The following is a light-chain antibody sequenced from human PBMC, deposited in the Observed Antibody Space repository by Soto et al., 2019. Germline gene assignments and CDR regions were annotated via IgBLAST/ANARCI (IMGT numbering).Light chain of an antibody. V-gene: IGLV1-40*01. J-gene: IGLJ2*01. CDR1: SSNIGAGYD. CDR2: DNT. CDR3: QYYDNTLSGA. Sequence: QSVLTQPPSVSGAPGQRVTISCTGDSSNIGAGYDVHWYQQLPGTAPKLLIYDNTNRPSGIPDRFSGSKSGTSASLAITGLQAEDEADYYCQYYDNTLSGAFGGGTRVTVL.